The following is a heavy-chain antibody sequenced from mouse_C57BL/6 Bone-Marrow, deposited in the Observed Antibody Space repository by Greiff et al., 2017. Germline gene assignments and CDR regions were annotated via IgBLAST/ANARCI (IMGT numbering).Heavy chain of an antibody. Sequence: EVKLMESGGGLVKPGGSLKLSCAASGFTFSSYAMSWVRQTPEKRLEWVATISDGGSYTYYPDNVKGRFTISRDNAKNNLYLQMSHLKSEDTAMYYCARALLRVGNYWGQGTTHTVTS. CDR1: GFTFSSYA. CDR3: ARALLRVGNY. CDR2: ISDGGSYT. D-gene: IGHD1-1*01. J-gene: IGHJ2*01. V-gene: IGHV5-4*03.